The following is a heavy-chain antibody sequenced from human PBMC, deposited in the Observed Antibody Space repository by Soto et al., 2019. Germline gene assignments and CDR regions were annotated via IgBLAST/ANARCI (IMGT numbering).Heavy chain of an antibody. CDR1: GYTFTSHD. J-gene: IGHJ4*02. CDR3: ARDCPFDL. D-gene: IGHD2-21*01. CDR2: INSNSGHT. V-gene: IGHV1-8*01. Sequence: QVQLVQSGAEVKKPGASVKVSCKASGYTFTSHDINWVRQATGQGLEWMGWINSNSGHTGYAQKFQGRVTMTRDTSISTAYMELSSLRSDDAAVYYCARDCPFDLWGQGTLVTVSS.